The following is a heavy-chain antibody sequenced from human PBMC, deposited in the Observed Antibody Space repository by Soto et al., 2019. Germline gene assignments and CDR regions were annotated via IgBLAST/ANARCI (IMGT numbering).Heavy chain of an antibody. V-gene: IGHV4-34*01. J-gene: IGHJ6*02. CDR3: ARYRGYYYDSSGYYPSSYYYYGMDV. Sequence: PSETLSLTCAVYGGSFSGYYWSWIRQPPGKGLEWIGEINHSGSTNYNPSLKSRVTISVDTSKNQFSLKLSSVTAADTAVYYCARYRGYYYDSSGYYPSSYYYYGMDVWGQGTTVTVSS. CDR2: INHSGST. CDR1: GGSFSGYY. D-gene: IGHD3-22*01.